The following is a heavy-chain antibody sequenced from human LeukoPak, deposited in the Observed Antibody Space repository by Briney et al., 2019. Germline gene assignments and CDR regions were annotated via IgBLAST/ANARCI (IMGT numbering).Heavy chain of an antibody. J-gene: IGHJ6*03. CDR1: GDSISDYY. Sequence: SETLSLTCSVSGDSISDYYWNWIRQPPGKGLEWIGYIYYSGSTNYNPSLKSRVTISVDTSRTQFSLKLTSVTAADTAVYYCARWSGSVTARNYYYYMDVWGEGTTVTVSS. V-gene: IGHV4-59*08. CDR2: IYYSGST. CDR3: ARWSGSVTARNYYYYMDV. D-gene: IGHD6-6*01.